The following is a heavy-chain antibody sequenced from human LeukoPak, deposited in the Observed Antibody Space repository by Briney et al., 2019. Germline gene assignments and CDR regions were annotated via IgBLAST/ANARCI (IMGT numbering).Heavy chain of an antibody. CDR1: GGSFSSTTYY. CDR3: ARQYYDSSGYYPWYFGY. D-gene: IGHD3-22*01. V-gene: IGHV4-39*01. Sequence: SETLSLTCTVSGGSFSSTTYYWGWIRQPPGKGLEWIGSVYYSGSTYYNQSLKSRVTISVGTSKNQFSLKLTSVTAADTAVYYCARQYYDSSGYYPWYFGYWGQGTLVTVSS. J-gene: IGHJ4*02. CDR2: VYYSGST.